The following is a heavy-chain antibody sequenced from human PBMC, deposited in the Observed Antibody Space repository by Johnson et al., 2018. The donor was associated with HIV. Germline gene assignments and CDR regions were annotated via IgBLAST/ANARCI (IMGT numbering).Heavy chain of an antibody. CDR3: AKDRRYCGGDCSVDAVDI. CDR2: ISGSGGST. V-gene: IGHV3-23*04. CDR1: GFTFSSYA. J-gene: IGHJ3*02. Sequence: AQLVQSGGGLVQPGGSLRLSCAASGFTFSSYAMSWVRQAPGKGLEWVSAISGSGGSTYYADSVKGRFTISRDNSKNTLYLQMNSLRAEDTAVYYCAKDRRYCGGDCSVDAVDIWGQGTMVTVSS. D-gene: IGHD2-21*02.